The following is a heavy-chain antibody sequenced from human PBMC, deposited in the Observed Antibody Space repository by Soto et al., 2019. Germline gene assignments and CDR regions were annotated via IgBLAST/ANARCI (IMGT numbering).Heavy chain of an antibody. CDR1: RDAFASYA. CDR2: INAGNGNT. V-gene: IGHV1-18*01. J-gene: IGHJ4*02. D-gene: IGHD3-3*01. CDR3: ARDGYVLRFLEWLSNPSYFAY. Sequence: SSKASRDAFASYAMCWVRHSPRQRLDWIGCINAGNGNTKYAQKLKGRVTMTTDTSKSTAYMELRSLRSDDTAVYYCARDGYVLRFLEWLSNPSYFAYRGKGTLVTVFS.